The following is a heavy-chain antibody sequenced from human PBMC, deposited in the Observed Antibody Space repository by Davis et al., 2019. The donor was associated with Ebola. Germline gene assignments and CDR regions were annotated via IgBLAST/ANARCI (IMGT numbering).Heavy chain of an antibody. CDR2: ISDTGDST. Sequence: GESLKISCAASGFTFSTYSMSWVRQAPGKALEWVSSISDTGDSTYYAASVKGRFTISRDNAQHSLSLQMNSLRAEDTAVYYCARGLGYHDSSGYYLDYWGPGTLVTVSS. CDR3: ARGLGYHDSSGYYLDY. CDR1: GFTFSTYS. V-gene: IGHV3-21*01. J-gene: IGHJ4*02. D-gene: IGHD3-22*01.